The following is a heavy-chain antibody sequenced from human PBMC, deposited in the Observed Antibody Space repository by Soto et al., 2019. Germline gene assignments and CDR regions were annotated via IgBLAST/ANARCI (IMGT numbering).Heavy chain of an antibody. Sequence: GGSLRLSCTASGFTFGDYAMSWFRQAPGKGLEWVGFIRSKAYGGTTEYAASVKGRFTISRDDSKSIAYLQMNSLKTEDTAVYYCTSGVILRSPDYYYYMDVWGKGTTVIVSS. CDR3: TSGVILRSPDYYYYMDV. CDR1: GFTFGDYA. D-gene: IGHD3-10*01. CDR2: IRSKAYGGTT. V-gene: IGHV3-49*03. J-gene: IGHJ6*03.